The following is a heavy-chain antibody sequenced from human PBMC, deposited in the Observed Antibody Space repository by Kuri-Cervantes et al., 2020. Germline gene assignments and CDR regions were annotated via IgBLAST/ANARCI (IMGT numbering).Heavy chain of an antibody. D-gene: IGHD3-3*01. Sequence: ASVKVSCKASGYTFTSYAMHWVRQAPGQRLEWMGWSNAGNGNTKYSQEFQGSVTITRDTSASTAYMELSSLRSEDTAVYYCARSAYYDFWSGYYSGYYYGMDVWGQGTTVTVSS. CDR1: GYTFTSYA. CDR3: ARSAYYDFWSGYYSGYYYGMDV. CDR2: SNAGNGNT. J-gene: IGHJ6*02. V-gene: IGHV1-3*02.